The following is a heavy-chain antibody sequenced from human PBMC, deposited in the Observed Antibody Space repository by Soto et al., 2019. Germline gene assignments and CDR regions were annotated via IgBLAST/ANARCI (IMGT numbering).Heavy chain of an antibody. CDR1: GGSISSSSYY. V-gene: IGHV4-39*01. CDR2: IYYSGST. Sequence: SETLSLTCTVSGGSISSSSYYWGWIRQPPGKRLEWIGSIYYSGSTYYNPSLKSRVTISVDTSKNQFSLKLSSVTAADTAVYYCARLYFCSSTSCYYYFDYWGQGTLVTVSS. D-gene: IGHD2-2*01. J-gene: IGHJ4*02. CDR3: ARLYFCSSTSCYYYFDY.